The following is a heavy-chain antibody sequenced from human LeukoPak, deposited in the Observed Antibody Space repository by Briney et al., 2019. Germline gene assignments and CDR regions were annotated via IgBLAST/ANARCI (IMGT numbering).Heavy chain of an antibody. Sequence: GASPKISSRGSACSFISYWIGCLRQMPGKGLEWMGSIYPGDSNTSYSPSFQGQVTISADKSINTSYLQWSSLKASDTAMYYWARQSGRVAARDYWGQGNLVSVSS. CDR2: IYPGDSNT. V-gene: IGHV5-51*01. CDR1: ACSFISYW. J-gene: IGHJ4*02. D-gene: IGHD6-6*01. CDR3: ARQSGRVAARDY.